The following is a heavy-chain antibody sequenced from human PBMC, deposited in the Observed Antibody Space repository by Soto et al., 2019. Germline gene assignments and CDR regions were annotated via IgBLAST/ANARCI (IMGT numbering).Heavy chain of an antibody. J-gene: IGHJ5*02. CDR3: ARVRLTSPNWFDP. Sequence: QVQLQESGPRLVKPSETLSLTCSVSGGSIRSYYWNWIRQPPGKGLEWIGFIYNSGNSKYNPSLKSRVTLSVDSSKNQISLKLTSVTAADTAVYYCARVRLTSPNWFDPWGQGTLVTVSS. V-gene: IGHV4-59*01. CDR2: IYNSGNS. CDR1: GGSIRSYY. D-gene: IGHD3-10*01.